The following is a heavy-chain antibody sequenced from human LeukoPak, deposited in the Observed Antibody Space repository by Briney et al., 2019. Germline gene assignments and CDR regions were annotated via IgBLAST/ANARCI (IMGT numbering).Heavy chain of an antibody. D-gene: IGHD4-17*01. Sequence: GRSLRLSCAASGFTSSSYGMHWVRQAPGKGLEWVAVISYDGSNKYYADSVKGRFTISRDNSKNMLYLQMNSLRAEDTAVYYCAKAGTVTTPHYFDYWGQGTLVTVSS. CDR2: ISYDGSNK. V-gene: IGHV3-30*18. CDR3: AKAGTVTTPHYFDY. J-gene: IGHJ4*02. CDR1: GFTSSSYG.